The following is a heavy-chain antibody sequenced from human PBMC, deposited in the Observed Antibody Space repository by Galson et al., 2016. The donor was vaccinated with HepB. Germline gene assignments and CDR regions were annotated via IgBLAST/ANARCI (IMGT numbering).Heavy chain of an antibody. V-gene: IGHV3-15*01. CDR2: VRSKNHGGTT. Sequence: SLRLSCAPSGFTFSDAWMSWVRQAPGKGLEWVGRVRSKNHGGTTDYAGPVKGRFTIPRDDSKNMVYTQMNSLKNEDTAVYYCSPLWIGEVGWFDPWGQGTLVTVSS. D-gene: IGHD3-10*01. CDR1: GFTFSDAW. CDR3: SPLWIGEVGWFDP. J-gene: IGHJ5*02.